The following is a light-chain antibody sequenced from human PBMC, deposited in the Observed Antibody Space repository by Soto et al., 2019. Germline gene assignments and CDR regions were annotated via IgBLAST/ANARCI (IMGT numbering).Light chain of an antibody. Sequence: EIVMTESPATLSVSPGERSTLSCRASQSFISNLAWYQQKPGQAPMLLIYGASTRATGIPARFSGSGSGTEFTLTMSDLHSEPFAVYFCQLYNHAPTVTFRQGTEV. J-gene: IGKJ1*01. CDR1: QSFISN. CDR3: QLYNHAPTVT. V-gene: IGKV3-15*01. CDR2: GAS.